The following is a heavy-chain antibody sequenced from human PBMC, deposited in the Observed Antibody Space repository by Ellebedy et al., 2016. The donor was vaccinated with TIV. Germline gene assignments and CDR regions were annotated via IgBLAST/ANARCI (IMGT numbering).Heavy chain of an antibody. CDR3: ARGDQQLVTEAGFDP. J-gene: IGHJ5*02. D-gene: IGHD6-13*01. Sequence: SETLSLXCSVSGASLTNGGHYWSWIRHRAGKGLEWIASIHDTGSTSYNPSLKSRLAISFDTPKNQFSLRLTSVTVADMAVYYCARGDQQLVTEAGFDPWGQGTLVTVSS. CDR2: IHDTGST. CDR1: GASLTNGGHY. V-gene: IGHV4-31*03.